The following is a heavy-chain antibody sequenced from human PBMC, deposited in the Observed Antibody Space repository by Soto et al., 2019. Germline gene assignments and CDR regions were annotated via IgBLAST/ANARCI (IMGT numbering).Heavy chain of an antibody. V-gene: IGHV5-51*01. CDR1: GYSSTSYW. J-gene: IGHJ4*02. CDR3: ARPSPPPEWELLY. D-gene: IGHD1-26*01. Sequence: TGESLKISCKGSGYSSTSYWIGWVRQMPGKGLEWMGIIYPGDSDTRYSPSFQGQVTISADKSISTAYLQWSSLKASDTAMYYCARPSPPPEWELLYWGQGTLVTVSS. CDR2: IYPGDSDT.